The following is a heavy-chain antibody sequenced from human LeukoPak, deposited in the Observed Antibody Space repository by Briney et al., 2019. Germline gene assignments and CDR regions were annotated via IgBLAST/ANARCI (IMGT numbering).Heavy chain of an antibody. CDR2: INGGNDNT. Sequence: ASVKVSCKASGYTFTSYAMHWVRQAPGQRLEWMGWINGGNDNTKYSEKFQGRVTFTKDTSACTAYMELSSLRSEDTAVYYCAAVDYGDYWGQGTLVTVSS. D-gene: IGHD3-16*01. V-gene: IGHV1-3*01. CDR3: AAVDYGDY. CDR1: GYTFTSYA. J-gene: IGHJ4*02.